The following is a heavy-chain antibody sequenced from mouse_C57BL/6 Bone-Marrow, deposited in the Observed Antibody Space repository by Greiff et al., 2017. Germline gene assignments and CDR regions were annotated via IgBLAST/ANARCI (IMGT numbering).Heavy chain of an antibody. Sequence: VQLQQSGAELARPGASVKLSCKASGYTFTSYGISWVQQRPGQGLEWIGEIYPRSGNTYYNEKFKGKATLTADKSSSTAYMELRSLTSEYSAVYFCARGYYYGTSYGPFDYWGQGTTLTVSS. J-gene: IGHJ2*01. D-gene: IGHD1-1*01. V-gene: IGHV1-81*01. CDR2: IYPRSGNT. CDR1: GYTFTSYG. CDR3: ARGYYYGTSYGPFDY.